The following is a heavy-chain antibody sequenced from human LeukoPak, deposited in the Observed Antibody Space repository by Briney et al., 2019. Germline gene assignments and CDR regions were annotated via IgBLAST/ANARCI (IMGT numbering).Heavy chain of an antibody. CDR3: ARDQANNWFDP. CDR1: GGSISSYH. V-gene: IGHV4-59*01. J-gene: IGHJ5*02. Sequence: SETLSLTCTVSGGSISSYHWSWIRQSPGKGLEWIGYIYYSGSTNYNPSLKSRATISVDTSKNQFSLKLSSVTAADTAVYYCARDQANNWFDPWGQGTLVTVSS. CDR2: IYYSGST.